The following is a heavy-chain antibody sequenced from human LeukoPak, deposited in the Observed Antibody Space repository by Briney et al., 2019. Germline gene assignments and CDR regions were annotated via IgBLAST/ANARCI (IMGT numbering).Heavy chain of an antibody. D-gene: IGHD3-3*01. V-gene: IGHV4-34*01. CDR3: ARGYYDFWSGYYNQGYYFDY. Sequence: PSEALSLTCAVYGGSFSGYFWRWLRPPPGRGLEWIGEIYHSGWTNYIPSLTSRVTISPDTSKNQFSLKLSSVTAADTTVYYCARGYYDFWSGYYNQGYYFDYWGQGTLVTVSS. CDR2: IYHSGWT. J-gene: IGHJ4*02. CDR1: GGSFSGYF.